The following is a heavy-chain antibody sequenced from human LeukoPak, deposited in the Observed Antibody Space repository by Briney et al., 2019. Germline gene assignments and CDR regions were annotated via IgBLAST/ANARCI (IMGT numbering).Heavy chain of an antibody. V-gene: IGHV3-66*01. CDR1: GFSIRINY. D-gene: IGHD6-6*01. CDR2: IYSGGDT. CDR3: ARDWSEYTGMDV. J-gene: IGHJ6*02. Sequence: PGGSLRLSCTASGFSIRINYMSWVRQAPGKGLEWVSVIYSGGDTFYTDSVKGRFTISRDNSKNTVYLQKNSLTAADTAVYYCARDWSEYTGMDVWGQGTTVTVSS.